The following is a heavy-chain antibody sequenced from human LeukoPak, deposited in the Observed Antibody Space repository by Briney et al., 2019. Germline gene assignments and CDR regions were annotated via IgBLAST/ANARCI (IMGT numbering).Heavy chain of an antibody. V-gene: IGHV1-69*05. CDR1: GGTFSSYA. CDR2: IIPIFGTA. Sequence: SGKVSCKASGGTFSSYAISWVRQAPGQGLEWMGRIIPIFGTANYAQKFQGRVTITTDESTSTAYMELSSLRSEDTAVYYCAREGIAAAGRRTLDYWGQGTLVTVSS. CDR3: AREGIAAAGRRTLDY. J-gene: IGHJ4*02. D-gene: IGHD6-13*01.